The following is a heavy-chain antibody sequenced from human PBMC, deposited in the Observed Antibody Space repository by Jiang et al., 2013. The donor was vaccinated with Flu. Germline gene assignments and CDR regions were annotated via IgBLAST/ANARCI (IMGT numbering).Heavy chain of an antibody. J-gene: IGHJ4*02. V-gene: IGHV4-34*01. Sequence: SLTCAVYGGSFSGYYWSWIRQPPGKGLEWIGEINHSGSTNYNPSLKSRVTISVDTSKNQFSLKLSSVTAADTAVYYCARGKGSGSYSLDYWGQGTLVTVSS. CDR2: INHSGST. D-gene: IGHD3-10*01. CDR3: ARGKGSGSYSLDY. CDR1: GGSFSGYY.